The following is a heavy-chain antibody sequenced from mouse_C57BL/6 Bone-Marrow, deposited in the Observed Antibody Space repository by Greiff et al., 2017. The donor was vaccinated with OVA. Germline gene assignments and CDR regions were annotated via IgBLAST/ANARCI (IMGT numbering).Heavy chain of an antibody. Sequence: DVQLQESGPVLVKPGASVKMSCKASGYTFTDYYMNWVKQSHGKSLEWIGVINPYNGGTSYNQKFKGKATLTVDKSSSTAYMELNSLTSEDSAVYYCARILPDYWGQGTTLTVSS. CDR2: INPYNGGT. CDR3: ARILPDY. CDR1: GYTFTDYY. J-gene: IGHJ2*01. D-gene: IGHD1-1*01. V-gene: IGHV1-19*01.